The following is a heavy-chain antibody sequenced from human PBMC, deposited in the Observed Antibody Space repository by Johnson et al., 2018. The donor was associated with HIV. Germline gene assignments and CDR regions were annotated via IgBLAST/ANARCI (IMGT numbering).Heavy chain of an antibody. J-gene: IGHJ3*01. D-gene: IGHD6-13*01. CDR2: ISYDGSNK. V-gene: IGHV3-30-3*01. Sequence: QVQLVESGGGVVQPGRSLRLSCAASGFTFSSYAMHWVRQAPDKGLEWVAVISYDGSNKYYADSVKGRFTISRDNSKNTLYLQMNNLRAEDTSVYYCAKDFGSSSWHAFDVWGQGTMVTVSS. CDR3: AKDFGSSSWHAFDV. CDR1: GFTFSSYA.